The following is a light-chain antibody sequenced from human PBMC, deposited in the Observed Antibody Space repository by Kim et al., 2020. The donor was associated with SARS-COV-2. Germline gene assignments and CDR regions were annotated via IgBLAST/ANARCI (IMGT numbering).Light chain of an antibody. CDR3: QQSYSTPYT. Sequence: DIQMTQSPSSLSASVGDRVTITCRASQSISSYLNWNQQKPGKAPKLLIYAASSLQSGVPSRFSGSGSGTDFTLTISSLQPEDFATYYCQQSYSTPYTFGQGTKLEI. CDR2: AAS. CDR1: QSISSY. J-gene: IGKJ2*01. V-gene: IGKV1-39*01.